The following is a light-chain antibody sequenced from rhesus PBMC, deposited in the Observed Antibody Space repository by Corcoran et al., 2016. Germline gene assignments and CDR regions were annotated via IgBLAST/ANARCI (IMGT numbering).Light chain of an antibody. J-gene: IGKJ1*01. CDR3: QQYSSSPRT. CDR2: KAS. Sequence: DIQMTQSPSSLSASVGDRVTITCRASQSISSWLAWYQQKPGKAPKLLIYKASSLQSGVPSRFSGSGSGTDFTLTISSLQSEDFATYYCQQYSSSPRTFGQGTKVEIK. V-gene: IGKV1-22*01. CDR1: QSISSW.